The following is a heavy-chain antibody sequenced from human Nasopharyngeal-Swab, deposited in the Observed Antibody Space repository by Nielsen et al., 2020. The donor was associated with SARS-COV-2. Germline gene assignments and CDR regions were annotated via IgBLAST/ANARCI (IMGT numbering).Heavy chain of an antibody. D-gene: IGHD1-26*01. CDR1: GLTFSSYG. J-gene: IGHJ4*02. CDR2: IWYDGSNK. CDR3: AKAKYGWELLIQATYFDY. Sequence: GESLKISCAASGLTFSSYGMHWVRQAPGKGLEWVAVIWYDGSNKYYADSVKGRFTISRDNSKNTLYLQMNSLRAEDTAVYYCAKAKYGWELLIQATYFDYWGQGTLVTVSS. V-gene: IGHV3-30*02.